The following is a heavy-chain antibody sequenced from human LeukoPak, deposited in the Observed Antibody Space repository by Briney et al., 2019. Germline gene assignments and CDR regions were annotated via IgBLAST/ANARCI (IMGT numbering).Heavy chain of an antibody. CDR3: AKDVSYASGAYQGYFDY. CDR1: GFTFSNYA. D-gene: IGHD3-10*01. V-gene: IGHV3-23*01. CDR2: ISASGGIT. J-gene: IGHJ4*02. Sequence: GGSLRLSCAVSGFTFSNYAMSWVRQAPGKGLKWVSGISASGGITSYVDSVKGRFTISRDNSKNTLDLQMNSLRVEDTAVYYCAKDVSYASGAYQGYFDYRGQGTLVTVSS.